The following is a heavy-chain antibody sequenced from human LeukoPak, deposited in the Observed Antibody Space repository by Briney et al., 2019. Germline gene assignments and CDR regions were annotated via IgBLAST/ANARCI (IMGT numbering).Heavy chain of an antibody. CDR3: TRSSMSTAQRFAMDC. CDR2: IYYSKST. Sequence: SVTLSLTCTVYGVSISSYYWSWIRQPPGQGLEGIGYIYYSKSTNYNKALKSRITITEDTTKNAFSQKLSSVTAADTTVYYCTRSSMSTAQRFAMDCWGQGTLVTVSS. CDR1: GVSISSYY. V-gene: IGHV4-59*01. D-gene: IGHD5-18*01. J-gene: IGHJ4*02.